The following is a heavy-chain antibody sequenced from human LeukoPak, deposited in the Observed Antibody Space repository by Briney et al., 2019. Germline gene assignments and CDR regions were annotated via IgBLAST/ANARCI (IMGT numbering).Heavy chain of an antibody. Sequence: GGSLRLSCAASAFNVNNNYMSWVRQAPGKGLEWVSYISSSGSTIYYADSVKGRFTISRDNAKNSLYLQMNSLRAEDTAVYYCARDQKNYDSYGYYYYGMDVWGKGTTVTVSS. J-gene: IGHJ6*04. CDR1: AFNVNNNY. CDR2: ISSSGSTI. CDR3: ARDQKNYDSYGYYYYGMDV. V-gene: IGHV3-11*04. D-gene: IGHD5-18*01.